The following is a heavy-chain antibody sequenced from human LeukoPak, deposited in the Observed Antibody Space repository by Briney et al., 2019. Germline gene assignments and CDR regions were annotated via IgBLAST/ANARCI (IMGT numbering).Heavy chain of an antibody. Sequence: GGSLRLSCTASGFTFSSYAMHWVRQAPGKGLEWVAVISYDGNNKYYADSVKGRFTISRDNSKNTLYLQVNSLTAEDTAVYYCARGNSDAFDIWGHGTMVTVSS. CDR3: ARGNSDAFDI. CDR2: ISYDGNNK. J-gene: IGHJ3*02. D-gene: IGHD4-23*01. V-gene: IGHV3-30-3*01. CDR1: GFTFSSYA.